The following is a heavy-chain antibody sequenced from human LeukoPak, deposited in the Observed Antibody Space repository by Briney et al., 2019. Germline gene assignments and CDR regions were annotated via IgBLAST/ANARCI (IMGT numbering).Heavy chain of an antibody. CDR2: MYHSGST. CDR1: GYSISSGYY. CDR3: ARDLYYMDV. Sequence: PSETLSLTCAVSGYSISSGYYWGWIRQPPGKGLEWIGNMYHSGSTHYNPSLKSRVTMSVDTSKNQFSLKLSSVTAADTAVYYCARDLYYMDVWGKGTTVTVSS. V-gene: IGHV4-38-2*02. J-gene: IGHJ6*03.